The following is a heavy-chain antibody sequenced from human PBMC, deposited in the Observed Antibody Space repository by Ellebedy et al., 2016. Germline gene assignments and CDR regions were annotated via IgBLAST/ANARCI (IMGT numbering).Heavy chain of an antibody. D-gene: IGHD2-21*01. J-gene: IGHJ6*02. V-gene: IGHV3-23*01. Sequence: GESLKISCAASGFTFSDYAMSWVRQAPGKGLEWVSAISDSGGKTYYADSVKGRFTVSRDNSRNTLYLHMKSLRVEDTAVYYCAKDLAMVVPYGMDVWGRGTTVTVSS. CDR2: ISDSGGKT. CDR3: AKDLAMVVPYGMDV. CDR1: GFTFSDYA.